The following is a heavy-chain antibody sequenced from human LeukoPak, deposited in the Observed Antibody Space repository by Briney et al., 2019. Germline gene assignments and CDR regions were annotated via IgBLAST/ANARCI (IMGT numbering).Heavy chain of an antibody. CDR3: ARDYRLTQIQY. CDR2: IYYTGST. J-gene: IGHJ1*01. CDR1: GGSISSSSYY. V-gene: IGHV4-39*07. D-gene: IGHD1-26*01. Sequence: PSETLFLTCTVSGGSISSSSYYWAWIRQPPGKGLEWIGSIYYTGSTYYNPSLKSRVTISVDTSKNQFSLRLSSVTAADTAVYYRARDYRLTQIQYWGQGTLVTVSS.